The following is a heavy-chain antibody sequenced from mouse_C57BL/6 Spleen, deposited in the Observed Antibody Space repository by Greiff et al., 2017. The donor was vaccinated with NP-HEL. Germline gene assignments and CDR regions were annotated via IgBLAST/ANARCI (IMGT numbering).Heavy chain of an antibody. CDR1: GYTFTSYW. V-gene: IGHV1-55*01. J-gene: IGHJ4*01. CDR2: IYPGSGST. CDR3: ARRAYYSNYYYYAMDY. D-gene: IGHD2-5*01. Sequence: VQLQQSGAELVKPGASVKMSCKASGYTFTSYWITWVKQRPGQGLEWIGDIYPGSGSTNYNEKFKSKATLTVDTSSSTAYMQLSSLTSEDSAVYYCARRAYYSNYYYYAMDYWGQGTSVTVSS.